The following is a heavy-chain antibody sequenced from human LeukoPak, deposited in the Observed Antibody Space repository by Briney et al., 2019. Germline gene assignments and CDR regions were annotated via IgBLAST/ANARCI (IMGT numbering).Heavy chain of an antibody. J-gene: IGHJ4*02. V-gene: IGHV3-7*03. CDR1: GFTFSDYW. CDR3: AKAQRGYSPPSDY. CDR2: IKQDGTEK. D-gene: IGHD2-15*01. Sequence: GGSLRLSCAASGFTFSDYWMSWVRQAPGKGLEWVANIKQDGTEKNYLDSVKGRFTISRDNAKNSLYLQMNSLRPEDTALYYCAKAQRGYSPPSDYWGQGTLVTVSS.